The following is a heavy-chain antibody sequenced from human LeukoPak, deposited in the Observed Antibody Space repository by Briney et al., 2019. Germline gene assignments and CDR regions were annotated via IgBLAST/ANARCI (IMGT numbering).Heavy chain of an antibody. D-gene: IGHD3-10*01. CDR3: ASPSAVVGGPLGYMDV. CDR1: GYSFTSYG. V-gene: IGHV1-18*01. Sequence: SVKVSCKASGYSFTSYGIIWVRQAPGQGLEWMGWISAYNGNTNYAQKLQGRVTMTTDTSTSTAYMELRSLRSDDTAVYYCASPSAVVGGPLGYMDVWGKGTTVTVSS. J-gene: IGHJ6*03. CDR2: ISAYNGNT.